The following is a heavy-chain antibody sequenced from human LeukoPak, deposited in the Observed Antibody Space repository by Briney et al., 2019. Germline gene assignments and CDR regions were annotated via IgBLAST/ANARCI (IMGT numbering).Heavy chain of an antibody. CDR2: IWYDGSNK. V-gene: IGHV3-33*01. Sequence: GRSLRLSCAASGFTFSSYGMHWVRQAPGKGLEWVAVIWYDGSNKYYADSVKGRFTISRDNSKNTLYLQMNSLRAEDTAVYYCARARGTTSPLDYWGQGTLVTV. D-gene: IGHD1-1*01. J-gene: IGHJ4*02. CDR3: ARARGTTSPLDY. CDR1: GFTFSSYG.